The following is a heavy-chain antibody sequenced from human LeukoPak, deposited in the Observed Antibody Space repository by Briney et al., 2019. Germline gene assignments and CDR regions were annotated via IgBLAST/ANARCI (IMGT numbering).Heavy chain of an antibody. J-gene: IGHJ4*02. CDR2: IYSGGST. V-gene: IGHV3-66*01. CDR1: GFTVSRNY. D-gene: IGHD6-13*01. CDR3: ARAGPSSSWHQFDY. Sequence: GGSLRLSCAASGFTVSRNYMSWVRQARGKGLEWVSVIYSGGSTYYADSVKGRFTISRDNSKNTLYLQMNSLRAEDTAVYYCARAGPSSSWHQFDYWGQGTLVTVSS.